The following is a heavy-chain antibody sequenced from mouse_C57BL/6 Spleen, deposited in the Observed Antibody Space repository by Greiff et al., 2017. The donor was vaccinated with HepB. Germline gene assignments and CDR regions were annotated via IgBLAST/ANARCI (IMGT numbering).Heavy chain of an antibody. J-gene: IGHJ2*01. D-gene: IGHD2-4*01. Sequence: QVQLQQPGAELVMPGASVKLSCKASGYTFTSYWMHWVKQRPGQGLEWIGEIDPSDSYTNYNQKFKGKSTLTVAKSSCTAYMQLSSLTSEDSAVYVCASSNYDYDYFDYWGQGTTLTVSS. CDR3: ASSNYDYDYFDY. V-gene: IGHV1-69*01. CDR1: GYTFTSYW. CDR2: IDPSDSYT.